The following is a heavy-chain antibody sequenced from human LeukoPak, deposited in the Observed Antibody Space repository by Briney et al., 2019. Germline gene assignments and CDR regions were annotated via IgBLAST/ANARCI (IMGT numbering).Heavy chain of an antibody. D-gene: IGHD1-26*01. V-gene: IGHV3-48*03. CDR1: GFTFSSYE. J-gene: IGHJ3*02. Sequence: PGGSLRLSCAASGFTFSSYEMNWVRQAPGKGLEWVSYISSTGSTIYYADSVKGRFTISRDNAKNSLYPQMNSLRAEETAVYYCARHTLVGADAFDIWGQGTMVTVSS. CDR2: ISSTGSTI. CDR3: ARHTLVGADAFDI.